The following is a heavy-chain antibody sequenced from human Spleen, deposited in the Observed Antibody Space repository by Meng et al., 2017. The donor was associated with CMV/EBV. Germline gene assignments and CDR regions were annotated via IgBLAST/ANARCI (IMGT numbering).Heavy chain of an antibody. CDR2: ISGSGGST. V-gene: IGHV3-23*01. D-gene: IGHD3-10*01. Sequence: GGSLRLSCAASGFTFSTYSLNWVRQAPGKGLEWVSAISGSGGSTYYADSVKGRFTISRDNSKNTLYLQMNSLRAEDTAVYYCAKYMALYYYGSGSYESSGMDVWGQGTTVTVSS. CDR1: GFTFSTYS. CDR3: AKYMALYYYGSGSYESSGMDV. J-gene: IGHJ6*02.